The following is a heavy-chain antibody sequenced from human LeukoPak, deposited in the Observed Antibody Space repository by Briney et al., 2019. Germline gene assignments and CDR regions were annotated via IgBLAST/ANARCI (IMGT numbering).Heavy chain of an antibody. CDR2: IYTSGST. V-gene: IGHV4-4*07. CDR1: GGSISSYY. Sequence: PPETLSLTCTVSGGSISSYYWSWIRQPAGKGLEWIGRIYTSGSTNYNPSLKSRVTMSVDTSKNQFSLKLSSVTAADTAVYYCARDTTVTTETYYYYYGMDVWGQGTTVTVSS. J-gene: IGHJ6*02. D-gene: IGHD4-17*01. CDR3: ARDTTVTTETYYYYYGMDV.